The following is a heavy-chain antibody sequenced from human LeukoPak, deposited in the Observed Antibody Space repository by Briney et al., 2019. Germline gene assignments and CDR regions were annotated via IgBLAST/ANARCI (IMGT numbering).Heavy chain of an antibody. CDR2: MNPNSGNT. D-gene: IGHD4-17*01. J-gene: IGHJ6*02. Sequence: ASVKVSCKASGYTFTSYDINWVRQATGQGLEWMGWMNPNSGNTGYAQKFQGRVTMTRDTSTSTVYMELSSLRSEDTAVYYCASSLLAYGDYDYYYYGMDVWGQGTTVTVSS. CDR1: GYTFTSYD. CDR3: ASSLLAYGDYDYYYYGMDV. V-gene: IGHV1-8*01.